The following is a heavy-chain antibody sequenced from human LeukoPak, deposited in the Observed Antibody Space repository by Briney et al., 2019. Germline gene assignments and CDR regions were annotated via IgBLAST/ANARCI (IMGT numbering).Heavy chain of an antibody. Sequence: PGGSLRLSCAASGFTFSSYAMHWVRQAPGKGLEWVAVISYDGSNKYYADSVKGRFTISRDNSKNTLYLQMNSLRAEDTAVYYCARDLNGYYDILTGPFDYWGQGTLVTVSS. CDR3: ARDLNGYYDILTGPFDY. CDR1: GFTFSSYA. D-gene: IGHD3-9*01. CDR2: ISYDGSNK. V-gene: IGHV3-30-3*01. J-gene: IGHJ4*02.